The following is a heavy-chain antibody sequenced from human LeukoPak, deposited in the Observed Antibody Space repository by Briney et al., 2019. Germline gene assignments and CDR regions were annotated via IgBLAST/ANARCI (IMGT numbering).Heavy chain of an antibody. Sequence: PGGSLRLSCVASGFIFRKFWKSWVRQAPGKGLEWVANIKEDGSDKYYVDSVKGRFTISRDNAKNSQYLQMNSLRAEDTAMYYCARDPGTGFDYWGQGTLVTVPS. CDR2: IKEDGSDK. J-gene: IGHJ4*02. CDR3: ARDPGTGFDY. D-gene: IGHD3-10*01. CDR1: GFIFRKFW. V-gene: IGHV3-7*01.